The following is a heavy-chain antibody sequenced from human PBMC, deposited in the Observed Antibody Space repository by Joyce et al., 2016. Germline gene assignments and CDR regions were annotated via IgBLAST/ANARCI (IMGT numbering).Heavy chain of an antibody. CDR1: GGNFRSYA. J-gene: IGHJ4*02. CDR2: SIPIVGAP. V-gene: IGHV1-69*01. CDR3: ARDQVRGSIDSAFEY. Sequence: QVHLVQSGAAVTRPGSSVKLSCKTSGGNFRSYALNWVRQAPGQGLEWMGGSIPIVGAPSYEQKVQGRITLTADDSTTTVYMQLGSLTSADTAVYYCARDQVRGSIDSAFEYWGQGALVTVSS. D-gene: IGHD3-10*01.